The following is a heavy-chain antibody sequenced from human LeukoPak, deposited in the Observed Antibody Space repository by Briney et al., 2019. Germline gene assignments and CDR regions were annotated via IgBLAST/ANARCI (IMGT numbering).Heavy chain of an antibody. J-gene: IGHJ6*03. CDR2: ISAYNGNT. CDR1: GYTFTSYG. D-gene: IGHD3-3*01. CDR3: ARDSVSLTPSYEFWSGDYYYYMDV. Sequence: ASVKVSCKASGYTFTSYGISWVRQAPGQGLEWMGWISAYNGNTNYAQKLQGRVTMTTDTSTSTAYMELRSLRSDDTAVYYCARDSVSLTPSYEFWSGDYYYYMDVWGKGTTVTVSS. V-gene: IGHV1-18*01.